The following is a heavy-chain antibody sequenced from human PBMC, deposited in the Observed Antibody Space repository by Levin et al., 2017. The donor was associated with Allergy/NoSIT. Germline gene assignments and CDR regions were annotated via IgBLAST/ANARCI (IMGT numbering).Heavy chain of an antibody. J-gene: IGHJ4*02. CDR1: GYTFTSHG. Sequence: ASVKVSCKASGYTFTSHGINWVRQAPGQGLEWMGWISPYNGNTNYALKLQGRVTMTTDTSTSTAFMELRSLRSDDTAVYYCARHGSGSYYKRLDYWGQGTLVTVSS. D-gene: IGHD3-10*01. CDR2: ISPYNGNT. V-gene: IGHV1-18*01. CDR3: ARHGSGSYYKRLDY.